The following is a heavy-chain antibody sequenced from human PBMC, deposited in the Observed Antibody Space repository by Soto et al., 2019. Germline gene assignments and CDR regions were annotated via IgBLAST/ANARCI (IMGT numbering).Heavy chain of an antibody. V-gene: IGHV4-59*01. CDR1: GGSISSYY. CDR2: IYYSGST. D-gene: IGHD3-16*01. Sequence: SETLSLTCTVSGGSISSYYWSWIRQPPGKGLEWIGYIYYSGSTNYNPSLKSRVTISVDTSKNQFSLKLSSVTAADTAVYYCARFQTEYYVDYLFDYWGKGTLRNASS. CDR3: ARFQTEYYVDYLFDY. J-gene: IGHJ4*02.